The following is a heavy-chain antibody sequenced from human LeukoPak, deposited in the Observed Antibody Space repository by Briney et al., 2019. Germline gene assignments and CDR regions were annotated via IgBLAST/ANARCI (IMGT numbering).Heavy chain of an antibody. CDR1: GFTFSSYA. D-gene: IGHD1-14*01. J-gene: IGHJ6*03. CDR2: ISGSGGST. V-gene: IGHV3-23*01. CDR3: AKSGITGTTTYYYYYMDV. Sequence: GGSLRLSXAASGFTFSSYAMSWVRQAPGKGLEWDSAISGSGGSTYYADSVKGRFTISRDNSKNTLYLQMNSLRAEDTAVYYCAKSGITGTTTYYYYYMDVWGKGTTVTVSS.